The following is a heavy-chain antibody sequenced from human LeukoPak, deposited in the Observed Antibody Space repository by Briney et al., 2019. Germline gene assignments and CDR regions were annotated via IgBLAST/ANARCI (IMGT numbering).Heavy chain of an antibody. V-gene: IGHV3-21*01. J-gene: IGHJ5*02. CDR3: ARDSATVTSTSSWFDP. Sequence: RGSLRLSCAASGFTFSRYSMNWVRQAPGKGLEWVSSISTIISYIYYADSMKGPFTSSRDSAKNPLYLQMNSLRAEDTAVYYCARDSATVTSTSSWFDPWGQGTLVTVSS. CDR2: ISTIISYI. D-gene: IGHD4-17*01. CDR1: GFTFSRYS.